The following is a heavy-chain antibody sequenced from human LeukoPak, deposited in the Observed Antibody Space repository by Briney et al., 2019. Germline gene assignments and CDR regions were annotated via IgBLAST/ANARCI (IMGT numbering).Heavy chain of an antibody. V-gene: IGHV3-33*01. CDR1: GFTFSSFG. CDR3: AREDTIYFFDY. J-gene: IGHJ4*02. CDR2: IWYDGSKK. D-gene: IGHD3-9*01. Sequence: PGRSLRLSCAASGFTFSSFGMHWVREAPGKGLEWLSVIWYDGSKKYYADSIEGRFTISRDNAKNSLYLQMNSLRAEDTSVYYCAREDTIYFFDYWGPGTLVTVSS.